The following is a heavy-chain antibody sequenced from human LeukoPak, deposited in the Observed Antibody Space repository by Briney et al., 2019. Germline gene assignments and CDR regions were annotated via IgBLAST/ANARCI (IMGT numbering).Heavy chain of an antibody. CDR1: GFTFSSYW. CDR3: ARDRGYDFGTDY. J-gene: IGHJ4*02. V-gene: IGHV3-74*01. CDR2: INSDGSST. D-gene: IGHD3/OR15-3a*01. Sequence: GGSLRLSCAASGFTFSSYWMHWVRQAPGKGLVWVSRINSDGSSTSYADSVKGRFTVSRDNAKNTLYLQMNSLRAEDTAVYYCARDRGYDFGTDYWGQGTLVTVSS.